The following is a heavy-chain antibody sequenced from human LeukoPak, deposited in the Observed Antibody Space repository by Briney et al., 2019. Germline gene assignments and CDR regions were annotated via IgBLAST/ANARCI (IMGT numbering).Heavy chain of an antibody. CDR1: GGSISSSNW. J-gene: IGHJ4*02. V-gene: IGHV4-4*02. Sequence: SETLSLTCAVSGGSISSSNWWSWVRPPPGKGLEWIGETHHSGGTNYYPSLKSRVTISVDKSKNQFSLKLSSVTAADTAVYYCARRGPMVRGVIRGGFGLDYWGQGTLVTVSS. D-gene: IGHD3-10*01. CDR3: ARRGPMVRGVIRGGFGLDY. CDR2: THHSGGT.